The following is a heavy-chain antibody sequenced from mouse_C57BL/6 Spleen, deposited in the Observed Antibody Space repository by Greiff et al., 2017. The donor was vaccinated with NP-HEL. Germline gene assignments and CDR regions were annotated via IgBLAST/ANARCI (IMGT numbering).Heavy chain of an antibody. V-gene: IGHV1-15*01. CDR3: TRYDLDEDYYARDY. CDR1: GYTFTDYE. D-gene: IGHD2-3*01. CDR2: IDPETGGT. J-gene: IGHJ4*01. Sequence: QVQLKQSGAELVRPGASVTLSCKASGYTFTDYEMHWVKQTPVHGLEWIGAIDPETGGTAYNQKFKGKAILTADKSSSTAYMELRSLTSEDSAVYYCTRYDLDEDYYARDYWGQGTTVTVSS.